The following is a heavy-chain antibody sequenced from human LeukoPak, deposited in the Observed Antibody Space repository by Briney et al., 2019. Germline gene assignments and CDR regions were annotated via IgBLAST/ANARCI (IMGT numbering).Heavy chain of an antibody. CDR1: GGSITYNQ. CDR2: VHTSGQT. V-gene: IGHV4-4*07. Sequence: AEPLSLTCTVSGGSITYNQGICIRQPAGKGLEWMGRVHTSGQTNSNPSLKSRVTISVDTSKNQLSLNLNSVTGADTAVYYCAREVPLYGDYAVFDYWGQGTPVTVSS. J-gene: IGHJ4*02. CDR3: AREVPLYGDYAVFDY. D-gene: IGHD4-17*01.